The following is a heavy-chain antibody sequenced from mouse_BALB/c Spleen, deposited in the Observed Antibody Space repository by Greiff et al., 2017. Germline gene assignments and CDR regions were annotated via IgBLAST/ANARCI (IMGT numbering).Heavy chain of an antibody. CDR2: ISDGGSYT. CDR1: GFTFSDYY. J-gene: IGHJ1*01. D-gene: IGHD2-10*02. CDR3: ARDQYGNYWYFDV. Sequence: EVMLVESGGGLVKPGGSLKLSCAASGFTFSDYYMYWVRQTPEKRLEWVATISDGGSYTYYPDSVKGRFTISRDNAKNNLYLQMSSLKSEDTAMYYCARDQYGNYWYFDVWGAGTTVTVSS. V-gene: IGHV5-4*02.